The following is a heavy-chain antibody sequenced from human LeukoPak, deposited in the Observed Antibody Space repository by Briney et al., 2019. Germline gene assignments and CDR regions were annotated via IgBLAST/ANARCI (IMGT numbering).Heavy chain of an antibody. D-gene: IGHD3-3*01. CDR1: GVSINDHH. J-gene: IGHJ5*02. Sequence: SETLSLTCTISGVSINDHHWAWIRQSAGKGLEWIGHIYISGTTDYNPSLRSRVTISLDMSKNSFSLRLNSVAAADTAIYFCAREYDFWTGTDFSRGWLDPWGQGILVTVSS. CDR2: IYISGTT. V-gene: IGHV4-4*07. CDR3: AREYDFWTGTDFSRGWLDP.